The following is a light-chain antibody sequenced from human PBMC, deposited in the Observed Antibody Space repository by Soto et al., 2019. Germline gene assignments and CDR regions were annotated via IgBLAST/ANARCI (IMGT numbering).Light chain of an antibody. CDR1: QRISSW. Sequence: DIQMTQSPSTLSASVGDRVTITCRASQRISSWLAWYQQKPGKAPKLLIYKASSLEGGVPSRFSGSGSGTEFPLTISSLQPDDFATYYCQQYNSFPWTFGQGTKLEIK. CDR2: KAS. CDR3: QQYNSFPWT. J-gene: IGKJ1*01. V-gene: IGKV1-5*03.